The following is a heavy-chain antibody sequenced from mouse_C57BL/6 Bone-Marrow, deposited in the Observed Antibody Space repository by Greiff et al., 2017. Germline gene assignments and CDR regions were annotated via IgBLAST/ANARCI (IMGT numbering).Heavy chain of an antibody. V-gene: IGHV1-19*01. D-gene: IGHD1-1*01. Sequence: SGPVLVKPGASVKMSCKASGYTFTDYYMNWVKQSHGKSLEWIGVINPYNGGTSYNQKFKGKATLTVDKSSSTSYMELNSLTSEDSAVYYCARGITTVVATYYAMDYWGQGTSVTVSS. CDR2: INPYNGGT. CDR1: GYTFTDYY. J-gene: IGHJ4*01. CDR3: ARGITTVVATYYAMDY.